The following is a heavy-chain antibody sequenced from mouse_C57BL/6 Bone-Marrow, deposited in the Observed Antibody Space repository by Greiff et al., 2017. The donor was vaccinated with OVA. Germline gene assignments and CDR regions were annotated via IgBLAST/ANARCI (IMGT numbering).Heavy chain of an antibody. CDR3: TSCGNLDY. Sequence: VQLQQSGAELVRPGASVKLSCTASGFNIKDDYMHWVKQRPEQGLEWIGWIDPENGDTEYASQFQGKATITADTSSNTAYLHLSSLTSEDTAVYYSTSCGNLDYWGQGTTLTVSS. CDR2: IDPENGDT. V-gene: IGHV14-4*01. CDR1: GFNIKDDY. J-gene: IGHJ2*01. D-gene: IGHD1-1*02.